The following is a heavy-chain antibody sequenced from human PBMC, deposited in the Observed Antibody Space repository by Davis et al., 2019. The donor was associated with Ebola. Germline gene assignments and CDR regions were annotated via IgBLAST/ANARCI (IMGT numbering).Heavy chain of an antibody. V-gene: IGHV3-74*01. Sequence: HTGGSLRLSCAASGFTFSSYWMHWVRQAPGKGLVWVSRINSDGSSTSYADSVKGRFTISRDNAKNTLYLQMNSLRAEDTAVYYCARGATVVKALDYWGQGTTVTVSS. CDR3: ARGATVVKALDY. CDR2: INSDGSST. CDR1: GFTFSSYW. D-gene: IGHD4-23*01. J-gene: IGHJ4*03.